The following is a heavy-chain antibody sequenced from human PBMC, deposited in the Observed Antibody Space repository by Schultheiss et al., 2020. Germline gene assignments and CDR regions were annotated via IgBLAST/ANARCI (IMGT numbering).Heavy chain of an antibody. CDR3: ARDSDSSGYYRYFDY. D-gene: IGHD3-22*01. Sequence: SETLSLTCTVSGGSISSADYYWSWVRQSPGKGLEWIGYIYYSGSTYYNPSLKSRVTISVDTSKNQFSLKLSSVTAADTAVYYCARDSDSSGYYRYFDYWGQGTLVTVSS. J-gene: IGHJ4*02. CDR1: GGSISSADYY. V-gene: IGHV4-30-4*02. CDR2: IYYSGST.